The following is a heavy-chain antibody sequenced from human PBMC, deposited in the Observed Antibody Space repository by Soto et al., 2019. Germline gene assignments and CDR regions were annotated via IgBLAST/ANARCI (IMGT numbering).Heavy chain of an antibody. J-gene: IGHJ6*02. D-gene: IGHD6-6*01. CDR1: GFTFSSYS. CDR2: ISSSSSTI. V-gene: IGHV3-48*02. CDR3: ARAHKRRWAARPSGASVPPSYYYYGMDV. Sequence: EVQLVESGGGLVQPGGSLRLSCAASGFTFSSYSMNWVRQAPGKGLEWVSYISSSSSTIYYADSVKGRFTISRDNAKNSLYPQMNSLRDEDTAVYYCARAHKRRWAARPSGASVPPSYYYYGMDVWGQGTTVTVSS.